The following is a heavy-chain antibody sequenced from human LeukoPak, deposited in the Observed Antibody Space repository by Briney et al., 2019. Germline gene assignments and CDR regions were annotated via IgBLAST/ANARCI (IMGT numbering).Heavy chain of an antibody. Sequence: ASVKVSCKASGYTFTSYGISWVRQAPGQGLEWMGWISGYNEETNYAQKFQGRVTMTTDTSMNTAYMELRRLRSDDTAVYYCARDPGSFLSGSGWLNWFEPWGQGTLVTVSP. J-gene: IGHJ5*02. CDR3: ARDPGSFLSGSGWLNWFEP. D-gene: IGHD6-19*01. CDR2: ISGYNEET. V-gene: IGHV1-18*01. CDR1: GYTFTSYG.